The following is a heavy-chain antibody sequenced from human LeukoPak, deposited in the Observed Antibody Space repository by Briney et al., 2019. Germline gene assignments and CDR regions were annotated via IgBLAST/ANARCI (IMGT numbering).Heavy chain of an antibody. V-gene: IGHV1-18*01. CDR1: GYTFTSYG. J-gene: IGHJ4*02. CDR2: ISAYNGNT. D-gene: IGHD6-13*01. Sequence: ASVKVSCKASGYTFTSYGISWVRQAPGQGLEWMGWISAYNGNTNYAQKLQGRVTMTTDTSTSTAYMELRSLRSDDTAVYYCARRYGSIAAAAPLSPNDYWGQGTLVTVSS. CDR3: ARRYGSIAAAAPLSPNDY.